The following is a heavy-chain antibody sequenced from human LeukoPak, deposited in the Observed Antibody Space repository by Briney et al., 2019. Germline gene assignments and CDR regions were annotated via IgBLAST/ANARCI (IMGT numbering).Heavy chain of an antibody. D-gene: IGHD3-22*01. CDR3: ARGITYYYDSSGYYHDESPYVFDY. CDR1: GYTFTSYD. CDR2: MNPNSGNT. J-gene: IGHJ4*02. V-gene: IGHV1-8*01. Sequence: ASVKVSCKASGYTFTSYDINWVRQATGQGLEWVGWMNPNSGNTGYAQKFQGRVTMTRNTSISTAYMELSSLRSEDTAVYYCARGITYYYDSSGYYHDESPYVFDYWGQGTLVTVSS.